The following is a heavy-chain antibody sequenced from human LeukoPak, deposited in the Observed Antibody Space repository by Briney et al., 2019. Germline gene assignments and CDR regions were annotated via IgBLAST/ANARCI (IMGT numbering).Heavy chain of an antibody. D-gene: IGHD3-22*01. CDR2: VNPTSGGT. J-gene: IGHJ4*02. V-gene: IGHV1-2*02. Sequence: GASVKVSCKTSGYTSTSYYMHWVRQAPGQGLEWMGWVNPTSGGTNYAQKFQGRVTMTRDTSISTAYMELSRLRSDDTAVYYWARVYYYYDSSGILTLYFDYWGQGTLVTVSS. CDR3: ARVYYYYDSSGILTLYFDY. CDR1: GYTSTSYY.